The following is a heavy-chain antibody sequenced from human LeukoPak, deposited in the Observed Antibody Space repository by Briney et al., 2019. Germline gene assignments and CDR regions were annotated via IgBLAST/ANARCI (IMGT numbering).Heavy chain of an antibody. V-gene: IGHV1-69*05. Sequence: SVKVSCKASGGTFSSYAISWVRQAPGQGLEWMGRIIPIFGTANYAQKLQGRVTITTDESTSTAYMELSSLRSEDTAVYYCARGDYYDSSGYGIDYWGQGTLVTVSS. CDR3: ARGDYYDSSGYGIDY. CDR2: IIPIFGTA. J-gene: IGHJ4*02. CDR1: GGTFSSYA. D-gene: IGHD3-22*01.